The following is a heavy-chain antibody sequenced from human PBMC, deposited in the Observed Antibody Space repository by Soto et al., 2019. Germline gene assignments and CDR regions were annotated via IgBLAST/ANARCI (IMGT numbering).Heavy chain of an antibody. CDR2: ISTSGDTK. D-gene: IGHD5-18*01. CDR3: ARDGYSYGSPFDY. V-gene: IGHV3-48*03. J-gene: IGHJ4*02. CDR1: GCTFSSYE. Sequence: GGSLRVSCAAAGCTFSSYEMNWVRQAPGKGLEWVSYISTSGDTKYYADSVKGRFTISRDNAKNSVYLQMNSLRAEDTAVYYCARDGYSYGSPFDYWGQGTLVTISS.